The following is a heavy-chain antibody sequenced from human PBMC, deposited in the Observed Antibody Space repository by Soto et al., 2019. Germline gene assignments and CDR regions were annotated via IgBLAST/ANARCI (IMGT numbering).Heavy chain of an antibody. V-gene: IGHV3-30*18. CDR2: ISYDGSNK. D-gene: IGHD3-10*01. CDR3: AKDRSYYYGSGSSAYYYYGMDV. CDR1: GFTFRSYG. J-gene: IGHJ6*02. Sequence: LRLSCAASGFTFRSYGMHWVRQAPGKGLEWVAVISYDGSNKYYADSVKGRFTISRDNSKNTLYLQMNSLRAEDTAVYYCAKDRSYYYGSGSSAYYYYGMDVWGQGTTVTVSS.